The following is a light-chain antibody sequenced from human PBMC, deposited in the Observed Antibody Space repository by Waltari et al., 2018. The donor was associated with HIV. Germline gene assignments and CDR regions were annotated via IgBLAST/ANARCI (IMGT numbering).Light chain of an antibody. CDR2: DAH. Sequence: DIQMTQSPSSLCASVGDRVTLTGPARQDITNYLNWYQQTPGKARKLLIYDAHNLQTEVPSRFSGRGSGTDFTLNIRRLQREDIAAYHCQQYANLTPTFGGGTKVETK. CDR1: QDITNY. V-gene: IGKV1-33*01. CDR3: QQYANLTPT. J-gene: IGKJ4*01.